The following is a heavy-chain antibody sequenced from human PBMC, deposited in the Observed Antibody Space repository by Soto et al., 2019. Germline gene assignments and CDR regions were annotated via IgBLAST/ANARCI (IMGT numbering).Heavy chain of an antibody. Sequence: PGGSLRLSCAASGFTFSSYSMNWVRQAPGKGLEWVSYISSSSSTIYYADSVKGRFTISRDNAKNSLYLQMNSLRDEDTAVYYCARVMLWFGELPQYYYGMDVWGQGTTVTVS. D-gene: IGHD3-10*01. CDR3: ARVMLWFGELPQYYYGMDV. J-gene: IGHJ6*02. CDR1: GFTFSSYS. CDR2: ISSSSSTI. V-gene: IGHV3-48*02.